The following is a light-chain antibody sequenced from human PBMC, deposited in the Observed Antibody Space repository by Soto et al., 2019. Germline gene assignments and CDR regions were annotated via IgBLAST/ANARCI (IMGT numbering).Light chain of an antibody. CDR2: GNS. CDR3: QSYDSSLSGYV. CDR1: SSNIGAGYD. Sequence: QSVLTQPPSVSGAPGQRVTISCTGSSSNIGAGYDVHWYQQLPGTAPKLLIYGNSNRPSGVPDQLSGSKSGTSASLAITGLQAEDEADYYCQSYDSSLSGYVFGTGTKVTVL. V-gene: IGLV1-40*01. J-gene: IGLJ1*01.